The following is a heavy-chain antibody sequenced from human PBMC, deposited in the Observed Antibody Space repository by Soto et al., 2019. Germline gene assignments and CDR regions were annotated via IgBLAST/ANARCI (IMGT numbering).Heavy chain of an antibody. D-gene: IGHD6-19*01. CDR3: ARHYSSGSRNWFDP. Sequence: GSLRLSCAVSGFTVSNDYMSWVRQAPGKGLEWIGSIYYSGSTYYNPSLRSRVTIPVDTSKNQFSLKLSSVTAADTAVFYCARHYSSGSRNWFDPWGQGTLVTVSS. CDR1: GFTVSNDY. V-gene: IGHV4-39*01. J-gene: IGHJ5*02. CDR2: IYYSGST.